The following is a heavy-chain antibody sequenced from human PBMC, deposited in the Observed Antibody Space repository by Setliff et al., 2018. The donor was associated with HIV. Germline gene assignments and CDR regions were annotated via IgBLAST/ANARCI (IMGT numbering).Heavy chain of an antibody. Sequence: SETLSLTCTVSGGSISTYYWSWIRQPPGKGPEWIGYIHSSGSTIYNPSLKSRITISLDTSKEQFSLELSSATAADTAVYYCATLDHSGGNFLAYWGQGSLVTVSS. CDR3: ATLDHSGGNFLAY. V-gene: IGHV4-4*09. J-gene: IGHJ4*02. D-gene: IGHD2-21*02. CDR2: IHSSGST. CDR1: GGSISTYY.